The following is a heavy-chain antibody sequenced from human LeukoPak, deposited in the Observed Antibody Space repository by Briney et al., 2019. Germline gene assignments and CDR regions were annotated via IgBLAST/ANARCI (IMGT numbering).Heavy chain of an antibody. V-gene: IGHV1-18*01. CDR2: ISAYNGNT. J-gene: IGHJ5*02. CDR3: ARAMVVTAIPRYNWFDP. D-gene: IGHD2-21*02. Sequence: ASVKVSCKASGYTFTSYGISWVRQAPGQGLEWMGWISAYNGNTNYAQKLQGRVTMTTDTSTSTAYMELRSLRSDDTAVYYCARAMVVTAIPRYNWFDPWGQGTLATVSS. CDR1: GYTFTSYG.